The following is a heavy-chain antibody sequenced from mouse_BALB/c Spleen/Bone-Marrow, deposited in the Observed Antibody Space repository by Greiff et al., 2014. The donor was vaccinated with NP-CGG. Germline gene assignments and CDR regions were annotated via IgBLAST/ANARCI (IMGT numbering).Heavy chain of an antibody. Sequence: EVQLVESGPELVKPGASVKISCKTSGYTFTDYTIHWVKQSQGKSLEWIGRVNPNIGGSNNNQKFKDKAALTVDKSSSTAYMELRSLTSDDSAVYYCARGRWYYWGQGTTLTVSS. J-gene: IGHJ2*01. V-gene: IGHV1-18*01. D-gene: IGHD2-3*01. CDR1: GYTFTDYT. CDR3: ARGRWYY. CDR2: VNPNIGGS.